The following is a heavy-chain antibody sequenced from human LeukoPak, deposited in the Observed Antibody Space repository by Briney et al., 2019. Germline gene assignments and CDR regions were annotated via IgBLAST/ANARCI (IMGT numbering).Heavy chain of an antibody. V-gene: IGHV3-21*04. CDR3: ARRAGAYSHPYDY. Sequence: SMNWVRQAPGKGLEWVSSISSSSSYIYYADSVKGRFTISRDNSKNTLYLQMNSLRAEDTAVYYCARRAGAYSHPYDYWGQGTLVTVSS. CDR2: ISSSSSYI. J-gene: IGHJ4*02. D-gene: IGHD4/OR15-4a*01. CDR1: S.